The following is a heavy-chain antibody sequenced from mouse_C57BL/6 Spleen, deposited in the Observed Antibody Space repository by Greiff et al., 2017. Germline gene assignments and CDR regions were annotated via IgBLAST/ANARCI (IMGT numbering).Heavy chain of an antibody. CDR3: ARGGGYYYFDY. Sequence: VKLLESDAELVKPGASVKISCKVSGYTFTDHTIHWMKQRPEQGLEWIGYIYPRDGSTKYNEKFKGKATLTADKSSSTAYMQPNSLTSEDSAVYFCARGGGYYYFDYWGQGTTLTVSS. CDR2: IYPRDGST. CDR1: GYTFTDHT. J-gene: IGHJ2*01. D-gene: IGHD2-3*01. V-gene: IGHV1-78*01.